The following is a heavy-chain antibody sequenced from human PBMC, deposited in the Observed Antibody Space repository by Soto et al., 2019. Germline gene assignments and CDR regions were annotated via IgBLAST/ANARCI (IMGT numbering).Heavy chain of an antibody. V-gene: IGHV6-1*01. Sequence: PSRTPSLTCAISRDTVSSNSASWNWIRQSPSRGLEWLGRTYYRSKWYNDYAVSVKSRITINPDTSKTQFSLQLNSVTPKDTAVYYCARNPGVPAAPLYGMDVWGQGTTVTVSS. CDR3: ARNPGVPAAPLYGMDV. D-gene: IGHD2-2*01. CDR1: RDTVSSNSAS. CDR2: TYYRSKWYN. J-gene: IGHJ6*02.